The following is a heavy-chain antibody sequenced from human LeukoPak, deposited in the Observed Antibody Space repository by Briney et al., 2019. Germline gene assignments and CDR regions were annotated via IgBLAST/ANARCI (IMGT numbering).Heavy chain of an antibody. CDR2: IYHSGST. CDR1: GYSISSGYY. Sequence: SETLSLTCTVSGYSISSGYYWGWLRQPPGKGLEWIGSIYHSGSTYYNPSLKSRVTMSLDTSKNQFSLRLNSVTEADTAVHYCARSGTVTGYLYWGQGVLVTVSS. J-gene: IGHJ4*02. D-gene: IGHD3-9*01. V-gene: IGHV4-38-2*02. CDR3: ARSGTVTGYLY.